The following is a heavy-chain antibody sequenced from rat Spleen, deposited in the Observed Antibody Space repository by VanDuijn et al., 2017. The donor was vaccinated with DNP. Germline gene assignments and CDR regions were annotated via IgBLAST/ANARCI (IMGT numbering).Heavy chain of an antibody. CDR1: GFTFSDYG. CDR3: ATRSPFAY. Sequence: EARLVGSGAGLVQPGRSLKLSCAASGFTFSDYGFHWFRQALTKGLEWVASISPTGDNTFYRDSVKGRFTVSRHNSENTLFLQMDSLRSEDTATYYCATRSPFAYWGQGLMVTVSS. CDR2: ISPTGDNT. V-gene: IGHV5-19*01. D-gene: IGHD1-11*01. J-gene: IGHJ2*01.